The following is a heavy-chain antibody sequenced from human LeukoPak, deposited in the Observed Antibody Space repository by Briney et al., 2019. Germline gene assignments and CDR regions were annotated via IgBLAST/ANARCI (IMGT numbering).Heavy chain of an antibody. CDR2: IYYSGST. CDR1: GGSISSSSYY. D-gene: IGHD3-3*01. Sequence: SETLSLTCTVSGGSISSSSYYWGWIRQPPGKGLEWIGSIYYSGSTYYNPSLKSRVTISVDTSKNQFSLKLSSVTAADTAVYYCARRSGITIFGAVKTYYFDYWGQGTLVTVSS. V-gene: IGHV4-39*01. CDR3: ARRSGITIFGAVKTYYFDY. J-gene: IGHJ4*02.